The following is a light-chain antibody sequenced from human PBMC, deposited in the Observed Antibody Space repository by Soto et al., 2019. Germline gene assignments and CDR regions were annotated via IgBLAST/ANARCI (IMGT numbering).Light chain of an antibody. CDR3: QQRRNWPQT. Sequence: EILLTQSPATLSLSPGERATLSCRASQTISSYLAWYQQKPGQAPRLLIYDASNRATGVPTRFSGSGSGTDCTLTISSLEPEDFAVYYCQQRRNWPQTFGQGTKVEVK. CDR2: DAS. J-gene: IGKJ1*01. CDR1: QTISSY. V-gene: IGKV3-11*01.